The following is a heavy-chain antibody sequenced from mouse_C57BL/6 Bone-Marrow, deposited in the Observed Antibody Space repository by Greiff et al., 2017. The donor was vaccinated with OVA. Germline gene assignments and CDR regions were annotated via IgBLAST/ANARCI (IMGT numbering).Heavy chain of an antibody. CDR2: ISGGGGNT. CDR1: GFTFSSYT. V-gene: IGHV5-9*01. D-gene: IGHD1-1*01. CDR3: ASPYGSSYWYFDV. Sequence: EVKVVESGGGLVKPGGSLKLSCAASGFTFSSYTMSWVRQTPEKRLEWVATISGGGGNTYYPDSVKGRFTISRDNAKNTLYLQMSSLRSEDTALYYCASPYGSSYWYFDVWGTGTTVTVSS. J-gene: IGHJ1*03.